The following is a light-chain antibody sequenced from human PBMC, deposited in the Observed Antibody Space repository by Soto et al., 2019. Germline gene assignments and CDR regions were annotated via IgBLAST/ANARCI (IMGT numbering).Light chain of an antibody. V-gene: IGLV2-14*01. CDR2: DVS. CDR3: SSYTSSSTYV. J-gene: IGLJ1*01. CDR1: SSDVGGYNY. Sequence: QSALTQPASVSGSPGQSITISCTGTSSDVGGYNYVSWYQQHPGKAPKLMNYDVSNRPSGVSNRFSGSKSGNTASLTISGLQAEDEADYYCSSYTSSSTYVIGTGTKLTVL.